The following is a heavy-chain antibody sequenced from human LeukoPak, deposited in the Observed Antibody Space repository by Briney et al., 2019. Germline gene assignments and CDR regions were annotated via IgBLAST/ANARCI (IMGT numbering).Heavy chain of an antibody. CDR2: ISSNSSYI. CDR1: GFTFSSYS. V-gene: IGHV3-21*01. D-gene: IGHD3-22*01. Sequence: PGGSLRLSCAASGFTFSSYSMNWVRQAPGKWLEWVSSISSNSSYIYYADSVKGRFTISRDNANNSLYLQMNSLRAEDTAVYYCARDLYYDSSAFDYWGQGTLVTVSS. CDR3: ARDLYYDSSAFDY. J-gene: IGHJ4*02.